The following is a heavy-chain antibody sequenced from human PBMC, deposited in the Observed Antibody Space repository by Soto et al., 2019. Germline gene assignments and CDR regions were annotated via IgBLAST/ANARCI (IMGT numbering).Heavy chain of an antibody. Sequence: ASGKVSCKASGYTFTSYAMHWVRQAPGQRFEWMGWINAGNGNTKYSQKFQGRVTITRDTSASTAYMELSSPRSEDTAVYYCAREGYCSGGSCYGWLDPWGQGTLVTVSS. V-gene: IGHV1-3*01. CDR1: GYTFTSYA. D-gene: IGHD2-15*01. CDR2: INAGNGNT. J-gene: IGHJ5*02. CDR3: AREGYCSGGSCYGWLDP.